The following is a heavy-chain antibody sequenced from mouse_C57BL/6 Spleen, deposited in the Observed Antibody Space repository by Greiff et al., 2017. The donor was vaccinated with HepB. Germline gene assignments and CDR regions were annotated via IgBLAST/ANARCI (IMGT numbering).Heavy chain of an antibody. CDR3: VREGGNYGGEYYFDY. J-gene: IGHJ2*01. CDR1: GFTFNTYA. CDR2: IRSKSSNYAT. V-gene: IGHV10-3*01. Sequence: EVKLVESGGGLVQPKGSLKLSCAASGFTFNTYAMHWVRQAPGKGLEWVARIRSKSSNYATYYADSVKDRFTISRADSQSMLYLQMNNLKTEDTAMYYCVREGGNYGGEYYFDYWGQGTTLTVSS. D-gene: IGHD2-1*01.